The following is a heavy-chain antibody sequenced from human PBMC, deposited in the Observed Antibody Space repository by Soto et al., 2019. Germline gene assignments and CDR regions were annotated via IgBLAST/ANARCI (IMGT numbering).Heavy chain of an antibody. D-gene: IGHD4-4*01. CDR3: AKDYTSMTTATGPWFDP. V-gene: IGHV3-30*18. J-gene: IGHJ5*02. CDR1: GFTFSSYG. CDR2: ISYDGSNK. Sequence: PGGSLRLSCAASGFTFSSYGMHWVRQAPGKGLEWVAVISYDGSNKYYADSVKGRFTISRDNSKNTLYLQMNSLRAEDTAVYYCAKDYTSMTTATGPWFDPWGQGTLVTVSS.